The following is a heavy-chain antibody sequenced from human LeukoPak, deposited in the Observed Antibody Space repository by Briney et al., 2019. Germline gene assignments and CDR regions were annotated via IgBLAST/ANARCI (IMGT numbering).Heavy chain of an antibody. CDR2: ITSSSSTI. J-gene: IGHJ4*02. V-gene: IGHV3-48*02. CDR1: GLTYIKYS. D-gene: IGHD3-3*01. Sequence: PGGSLRLTCPATGLTYIKYSMYLLRQAPGKGLEWVSYITSSSSTIYYADSVKGRFTISRDNAKNSLYLDMNSLRDEDTAVYYCARGTLRSFDYWGQGTLVTVSS. CDR3: ARGTLRSFDY.